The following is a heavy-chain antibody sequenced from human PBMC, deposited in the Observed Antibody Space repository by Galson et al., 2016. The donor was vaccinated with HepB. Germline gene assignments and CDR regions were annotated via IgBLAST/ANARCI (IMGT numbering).Heavy chain of an antibody. CDR2: IWYDGSNK. D-gene: IGHD6-13*01. CDR3: ARAKATAGDAFDI. V-gene: IGHV3-33*01. J-gene: IGHJ3*02. CDR1: GFTFSSFG. Sequence: SLRLSCAASGFTFSSFGMHWVRQAPGKGLEWVAVIWYDGSNKYYADSVKGRFTISRDSSNNTLYLQVNSLRAEDTAVYYCARAKATAGDAFDIWGQGTMVTVSS.